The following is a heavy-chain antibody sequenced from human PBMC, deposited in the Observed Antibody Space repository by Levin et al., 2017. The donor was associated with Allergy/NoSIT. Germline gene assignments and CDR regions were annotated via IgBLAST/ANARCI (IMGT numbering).Heavy chain of an antibody. CDR1: GGSISSYY. J-gene: IGHJ6*02. V-gene: IGHV4-59*01. Sequence: SETLSLTCTVSGGSISSYYWSWIRQPPGKGLEWIGYIYYSGNTDYYPSFKSRVTIPVDMSKNQFFLKLRSVTAADTALYYCARDRIAADCTRENYYGMDVWGQVTTVAVSS. CDR3: ARDRIAADCTRENYYGMDV. CDR2: IYYSGNT. D-gene: IGHD6-13*01.